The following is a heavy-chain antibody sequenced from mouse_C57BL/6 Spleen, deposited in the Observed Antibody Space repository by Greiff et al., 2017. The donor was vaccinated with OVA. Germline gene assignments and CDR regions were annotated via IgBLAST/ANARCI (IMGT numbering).Heavy chain of an antibody. CDR1: GFNIKDDY. CDR3: TTGGNLYYFDY. Sequence: EVQLQQSGAELVRPGASVKLSCTASGFNIKDDYMHWVKPKPEQGLEWIGWIDPENGDTEYASKFQGKATITADTSSNAAYLQLSSLTSEDTAVYYCTTGGNLYYFDYWGQGTTLTVSS. V-gene: IGHV14-4*01. CDR2: IDPENGDT. D-gene: IGHD2-1*01. J-gene: IGHJ2*01.